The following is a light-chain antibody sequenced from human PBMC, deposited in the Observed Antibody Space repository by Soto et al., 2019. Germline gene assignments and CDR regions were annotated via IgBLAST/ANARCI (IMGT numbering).Light chain of an antibody. J-gene: IGKJ2*01. Sequence: EIVMLQSPATLSLSPGERATLSCRASPSVDSNLSWYQQKPGQPPRLLIYRASARATGVPARFSVSGSVTDFTLTISSLQSDDGAGYDCQQYTNWPPTYTCVQGTQLE. V-gene: IGKV3-15*01. CDR2: RAS. CDR1: PSVDSN. CDR3: QQYTNWPPTYT.